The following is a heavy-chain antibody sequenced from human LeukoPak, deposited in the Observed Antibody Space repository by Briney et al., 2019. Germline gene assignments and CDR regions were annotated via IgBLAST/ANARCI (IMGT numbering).Heavy chain of an antibody. D-gene: IGHD3-3*01. CDR2: IYYSGST. CDR3: ARDQSRYDFWSGYSYGMDV. V-gene: IGHV4-59*01. J-gene: IGHJ6*02. Sequence: ASETLSLTCTVSGGSISSYYWSWIRQAPGKGLEWIGYIYYSGSTNYNPSLKSRVTISVDTSKNQFSLKLSSVTAADTAVYYCARDQSRYDFWSGYSYGMDVWGQGTTVTVSS. CDR1: GGSISSYY.